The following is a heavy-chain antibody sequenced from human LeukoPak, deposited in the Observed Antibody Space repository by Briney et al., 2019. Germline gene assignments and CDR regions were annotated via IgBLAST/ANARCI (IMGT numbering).Heavy chain of an antibody. Sequence: QTGGSLRLSCAASGFTFSSYWMSWVRQAPGKGLEWVANIKQDGSEKYYVDSVKSRFTISRDNAKNSLYLQMNSLRAEDTAVYYCARELIFGVVIIGGPNWFDPWGQGTLVTVSS. V-gene: IGHV3-7*01. J-gene: IGHJ5*02. D-gene: IGHD3-3*01. CDR2: IKQDGSEK. CDR3: ARELIFGVVIIGGPNWFDP. CDR1: GFTFSSYW.